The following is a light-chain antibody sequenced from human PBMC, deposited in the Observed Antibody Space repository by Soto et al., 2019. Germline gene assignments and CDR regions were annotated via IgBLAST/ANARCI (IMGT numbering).Light chain of an antibody. CDR2: KAS. Sequence: DIQMTQSPSTLSASVGDRVTITCRASQSINSWLAWYPQKPGRAPKLLIYKASSLESGVPSRFSGSGSGTEFTLTISSLQTDDFATYYCQQYTSYSTFGQGTKVEIK. CDR1: QSINSW. V-gene: IGKV1-5*03. J-gene: IGKJ1*01. CDR3: QQYTSYST.